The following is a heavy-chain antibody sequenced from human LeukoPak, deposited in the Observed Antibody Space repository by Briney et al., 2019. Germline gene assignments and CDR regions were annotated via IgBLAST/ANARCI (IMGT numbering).Heavy chain of an antibody. CDR1: GYTFTSYY. J-gene: IGHJ6*03. CDR3: ARRSLGYCSTTSCYTLGYYYYYLDV. Sequence: ASVKVSCKASGYTFTSYYMHWVRQAPGQRRDWMGRINPSGGSTSYAQKFQGRVTMTRDMSTSTVYMELSSLRSEDKAVYYCARRSLGYCSTTSCYTLGYYYYYLDVWGKGHTVPVSS. V-gene: IGHV1-46*01. CDR2: INPSGGST. D-gene: IGHD2-2*02.